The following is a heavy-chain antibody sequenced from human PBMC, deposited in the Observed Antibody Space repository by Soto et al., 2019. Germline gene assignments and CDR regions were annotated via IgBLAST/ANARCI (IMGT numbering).Heavy chain of an antibody. D-gene: IGHD3-10*01. Sequence: GASVKVSCKASGYTFTGYYMHWVRQAPGQGLEWMGWINPNSGGTNYAQKFQGRVTMTRDTSISTAYMELSRLRSDDTAVYYCARSLRLWFGDNWFDPWGQGTLVTVSS. J-gene: IGHJ5*02. CDR3: ARSLRLWFGDNWFDP. V-gene: IGHV1-2*02. CDR2: INPNSGGT. CDR1: GYTFTGYY.